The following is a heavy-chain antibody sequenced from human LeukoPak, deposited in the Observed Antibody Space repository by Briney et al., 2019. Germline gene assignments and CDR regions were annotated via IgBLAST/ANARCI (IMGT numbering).Heavy chain of an antibody. CDR1: GGSFSGYY. J-gene: IGHJ4*02. CDR2: INHSGST. D-gene: IGHD6-19*01. Sequence: PSETLSLTCAVYGGSFSGYYWSWIRQPPGMGLEWIGEINHSGSTNYNPSLKSRVTISVDTSKNQFSLKLSSVTAADTAVYYCARGSIAVAGRGFDYWGQGTLVTVSS. CDR3: ARGSIAVAGRGFDY. V-gene: IGHV4-34*01.